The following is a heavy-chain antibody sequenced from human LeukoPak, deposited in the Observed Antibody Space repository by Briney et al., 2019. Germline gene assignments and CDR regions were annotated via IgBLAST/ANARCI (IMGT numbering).Heavy chain of an antibody. V-gene: IGHV4-34*01. CDR2: INRSGST. J-gene: IGHJ4*02. Sequence: PSETLSLTCAVYGGSFSGYYWSWIRQPPGKGLEWIGEINRSGSTNYNPSLKSRVTISVDTSKNQFSLKLSSVTAADTAVYYCARGTRYGSGSYFKYWGQGTLVTVSS. CDR3: ARGTRYGSGSYFKY. D-gene: IGHD3-10*01. CDR1: GGSFSGYY.